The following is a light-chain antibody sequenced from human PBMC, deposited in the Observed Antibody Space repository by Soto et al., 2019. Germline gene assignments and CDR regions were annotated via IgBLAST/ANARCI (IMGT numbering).Light chain of an antibody. Sequence: VVTQTPATLAVSTGERATLTXRASKSISVNLAWYQQQPAXXPRTXXXGQXTRAIAIAARFIGRGSGKESALTISSLQSEALAAYYGQQYSTCPTWPFGHGTMLDI. J-gene: IGKJ2*01. CDR2: GQX. CDR3: QQYSTCPTWP. V-gene: IGKV3-15*01. CDR1: KSISVN.